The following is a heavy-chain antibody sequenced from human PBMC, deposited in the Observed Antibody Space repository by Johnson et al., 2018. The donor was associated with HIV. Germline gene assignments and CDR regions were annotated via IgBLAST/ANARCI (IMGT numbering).Heavy chain of an antibody. Sequence: VQLVESGGGLVQPGGSLRLSCAASGFIFSNAWMSWVRQAPGKGLEWAGDIKNKDEGGKTDYAARVKGRLTISRDDSKNTLYLKMNSLNVEDTALYYFAKGSGYYAAFDIWGQGTMVTVSS. D-gene: IGHD3-22*01. V-gene: IGHV3-15*01. J-gene: IGHJ3*02. CDR1: GFIFSNAW. CDR3: AKGSGYYAAFDI. CDR2: IKNKDEGGKT.